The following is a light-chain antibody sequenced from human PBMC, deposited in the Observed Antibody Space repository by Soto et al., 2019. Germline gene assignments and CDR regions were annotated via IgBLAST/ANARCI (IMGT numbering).Light chain of an antibody. V-gene: IGKV1-39*01. Sequence: DIQMTQSPSSLPASVGDSVTMTCRASQTISSFLNWYQQKPGTPPKLLIYGASRLQSGVPSRFSGSGSGTDFALTISSLQPEDFATYYCQQSSRTSPVTFGGGTTVEIK. CDR1: QTISSF. J-gene: IGKJ4*01. CDR3: QQSSRTSPVT. CDR2: GAS.